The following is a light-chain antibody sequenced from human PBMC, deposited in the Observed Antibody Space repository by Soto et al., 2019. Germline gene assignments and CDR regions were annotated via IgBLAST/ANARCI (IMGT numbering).Light chain of an antibody. V-gene: IGLV2-14*01. CDR3: SSYSSSATNYV. J-gene: IGLJ1*01. CDR1: SSDIESYDF. CDR2: GVI. Sequence: QSALTQPASVSGSPGQSITISCTGTSSDIESYDFVSWYQQHPGKAPKLIIYGVINRPSGVSNRFSGSKSGSTASLTISGLQAEDEADYYCSSYSSSATNYVFGSGTKLTVL.